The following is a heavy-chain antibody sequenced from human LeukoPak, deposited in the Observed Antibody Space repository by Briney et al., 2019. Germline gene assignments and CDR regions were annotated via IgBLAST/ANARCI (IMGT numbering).Heavy chain of an antibody. J-gene: IGHJ4*02. D-gene: IGHD2-21*01. CDR1: GFTFSSYE. Sequence: GGSLRLSCAASGFTFSSYEMNWVRQAPGKGLEWVSSISSSSSYIYYADSVKGRFTISRDNAKNSLYLQMNSLRAEDTAVYYCARFSGGDGYWGQGTLVTVSS. CDR3: ARFSGGDGY. V-gene: IGHV3-21*01. CDR2: ISSSSSYI.